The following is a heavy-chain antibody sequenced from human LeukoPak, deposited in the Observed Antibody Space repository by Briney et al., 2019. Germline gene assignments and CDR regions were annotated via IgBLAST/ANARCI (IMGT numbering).Heavy chain of an antibody. CDR1: GYTFISYD. J-gene: IGHJ4*02. CDR2: MNPNSGYT. CDR3: ARRNTAMVAGLDY. V-gene: IGHV1-8*01. Sequence: ASVKVSCKASGYTFISYDINWVRQATGQGLEWMGWMNPNSGYTGYAQKFQGRVTMTRNTSISTAYMELSSLRSEDTAVYYCARRNTAMVAGLDYWGQGTLVTVSS. D-gene: IGHD5-18*01.